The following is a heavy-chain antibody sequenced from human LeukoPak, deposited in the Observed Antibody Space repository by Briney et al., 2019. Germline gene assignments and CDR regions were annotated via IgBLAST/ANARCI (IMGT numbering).Heavy chain of an antibody. CDR3: ARLDSSGYLDDY. D-gene: IGHD3-22*01. CDR1: GFTFSSYG. CDR2: IWYDGSNK. V-gene: IGHV3-33*01. J-gene: IGHJ4*02. Sequence: GGPLRLSCAASGFTFSSYGMHWVRQAPGKGLEWVAVIWYDGSNKYYADSVKGRFTISRDNSKNTLYLQMNSLRAEDTAVYYCARLDSSGYLDDYWGQGTLVTVSS.